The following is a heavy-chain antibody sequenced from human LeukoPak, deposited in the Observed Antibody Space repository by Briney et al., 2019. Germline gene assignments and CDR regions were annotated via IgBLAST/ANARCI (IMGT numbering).Heavy chain of an antibody. CDR1: GYTFTSYY. J-gene: IGHJ4*02. V-gene: IGHV1-46*01. CDR2: INPSGGST. Sequence: GASVKVSYKASGYTFTSYYMHWVRQAPGQGLEWMGIINPSGGSTSYAQKFQGRVTMTRDTSTSTVYMELSSLRSDDTAVYYCARVLVSLYFDPPYYFDYWGQGTLVTVSS. CDR3: ARVLVSLYFDPPYYFDY. D-gene: IGHD3-16*02.